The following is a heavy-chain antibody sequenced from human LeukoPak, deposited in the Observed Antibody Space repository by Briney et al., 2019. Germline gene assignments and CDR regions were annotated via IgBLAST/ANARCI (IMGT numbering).Heavy chain of an antibody. V-gene: IGHV4-59*08. CDR3: AAGYPVYFNF. J-gene: IGHJ4*02. CDR1: GASISSYY. Sequence: KPSETLSLTCTVSGASISSYYWSWIRQPPGQGLEWIGYIYYTGTTNYNPSLRSRVTISLDTSKNQFSLRLTSVTAADAAIYYCAAGYPVYFNFWGQGTLVTVSS. D-gene: IGHD5-18*01. CDR2: IYYTGTT.